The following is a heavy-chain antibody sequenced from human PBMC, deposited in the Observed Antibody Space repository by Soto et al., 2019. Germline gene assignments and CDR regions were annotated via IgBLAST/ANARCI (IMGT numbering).Heavy chain of an antibody. V-gene: IGHV1-69*13. J-gene: IGHJ6*02. Sequence: SVRVSCKASGGTFSSYAISWVRQAPGQGLEWMGGIIPIFGTANYAQKFQGRVTITADESTSTAYMELSRLRSEATAVYYCARGQNPYYYGTDVWGQGTRVPVS. CDR3: ARGQNPYYYGTDV. CDR1: GGTFSSYA. CDR2: IIPIFGTA.